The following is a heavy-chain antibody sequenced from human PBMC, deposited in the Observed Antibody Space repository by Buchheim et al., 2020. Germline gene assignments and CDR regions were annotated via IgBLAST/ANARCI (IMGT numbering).Heavy chain of an antibody. CDR3: ARQFLNCSGGSCYSGHFDY. V-gene: IGHV1-69*04. Sequence: QVQLVQSGAEVKKPGSSVMVSCKASGGTFSSYAISWVRQAPGQGLEWMGRIIPILGIANYAQKFQGRVTITADKSTSTAYMELSSLRSEDTAVYYCARQFLNCSGGSCYSGHFDYWGQGTL. J-gene: IGHJ4*02. D-gene: IGHD2-15*01. CDR2: IIPILGIA. CDR1: GGTFSSYA.